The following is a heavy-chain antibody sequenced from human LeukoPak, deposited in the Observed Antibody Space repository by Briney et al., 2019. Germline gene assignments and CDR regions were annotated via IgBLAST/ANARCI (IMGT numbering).Heavy chain of an antibody. J-gene: IGHJ5*02. D-gene: IGHD2-15*01. CDR2: ISYDSRSI. Sequence: GSLRLSCEASGFTFSPYGMTWVRQAPGKGLEWVSTISYDSRSIGYADSVKGRFTISRDNAKSSTFLQMNSLRVEDTAVYYCARDGSEWSRDLWGQGTLVTVSS. CDR1: GFTFSPYG. CDR3: ARDGSEWSRDL. V-gene: IGHV3-21*01.